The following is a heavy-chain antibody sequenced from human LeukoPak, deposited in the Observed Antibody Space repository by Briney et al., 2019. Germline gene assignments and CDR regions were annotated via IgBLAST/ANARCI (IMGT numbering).Heavy chain of an antibody. V-gene: IGHV1-18*01. CDR1: RYTFTSYG. CDR3: ARGGLYGGSPDY. D-gene: IGHD1-26*01. J-gene: IGHJ4*02. Sequence: ASVKVSCKASRYTFTSYGISWVRQAPGQGLEWMAWISGYNGNTNYAQKLQGRVTMTTDTSTSTAYMELMSLRSDDTAVYYCARGGLYGGSPDYWGQGTLVIVSS. CDR2: ISGYNGNT.